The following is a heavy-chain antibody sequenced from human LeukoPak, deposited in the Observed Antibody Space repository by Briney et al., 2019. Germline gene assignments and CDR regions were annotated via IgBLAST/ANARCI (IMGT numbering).Heavy chain of an antibody. CDR2: IYYSGST. J-gene: IGHJ4*02. Sequence: SETLSLTCAVSGYSISSGYYWGWIRQPPGKGLEWIGYIYYSGSTNYNPSLKSRVTISVDTSKNQFSLKLSSVTAADTAVYYCARGGFLEWLSFDYWGQGTLVTASS. D-gene: IGHD3-3*01. CDR3: ARGGFLEWLSFDY. CDR1: GYSISSGYY. V-gene: IGHV4-61*01.